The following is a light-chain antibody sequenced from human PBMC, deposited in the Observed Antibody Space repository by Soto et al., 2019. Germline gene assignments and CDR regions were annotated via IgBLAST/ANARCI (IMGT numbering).Light chain of an antibody. CDR2: EVS. J-gene: IGLJ1*01. CDR1: SSDIGDTHY. Sequence: QSALTQPPSASGPPGQSVPVSCPGPSSDIGDTHYVSWYQQHPGKAPKLMVYEVSKRPSGVPDRFSGSKSGNTASLTVSGLLAEDEGDYYCSSYAGRDTVVFGSGTKVTVL. CDR3: SSYAGRDTVV. V-gene: IGLV2-8*01.